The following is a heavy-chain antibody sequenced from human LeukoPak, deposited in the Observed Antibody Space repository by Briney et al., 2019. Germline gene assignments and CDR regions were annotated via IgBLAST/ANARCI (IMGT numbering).Heavy chain of an antibody. J-gene: IGHJ4*02. CDR2: ITTAGGT. D-gene: IGHD6-13*01. V-gene: IGHV3-13*04. Sequence: GGSLRLSCAASGFTFSSYDMHWVRQTTGKGLEWISAITTAGGTYYLGSVKGRFTISRENAKNSLYLQMNSLRVGDTAVYYCARAAAGFDSWGQGTLVTVSS. CDR1: GFTFSSYD. CDR3: ARAAAGFDS.